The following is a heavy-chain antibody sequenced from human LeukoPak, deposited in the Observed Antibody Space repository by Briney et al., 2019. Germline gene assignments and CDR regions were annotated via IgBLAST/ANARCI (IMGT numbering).Heavy chain of an antibody. D-gene: IGHD6-19*01. CDR3: ARVGSGGWGPREYYYYYYMDV. J-gene: IGHJ6*03. CDR2: IYYSGST. Sequence: SETLSLTCTVSGGSISSYYWSWIRQPPGKGLEWIGYIYYSGSTNYNPSLKSRVTISVDTSKNQFSLKLSSVTAADTTVYYCARVGSGGWGPREYYYYYYMDVWGKGTTVTISS. V-gene: IGHV4-59*01. CDR1: GGSISSYY.